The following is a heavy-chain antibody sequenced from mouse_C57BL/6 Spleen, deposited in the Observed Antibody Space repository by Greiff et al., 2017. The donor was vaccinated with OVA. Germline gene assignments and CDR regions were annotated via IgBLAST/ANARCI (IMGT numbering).Heavy chain of an antibody. CDR2: IYPSDSET. D-gene: IGHD1-1*01. V-gene: IGHV1-61*01. J-gene: IGHJ4*01. Sequence: QVQLQQPGAELVRPGSSVKLSCKASGYTFTSYWMDWVKQRPGQGLEWIGNIYPSDSETHYNQKFKDKATLTVDKSSSTAYMLLSSLTSEDSAVYYCASNYDSSYYYAMDYWGQGTSVTVSS. CDR1: GYTFTSYW. CDR3: ASNYDSSYYYAMDY.